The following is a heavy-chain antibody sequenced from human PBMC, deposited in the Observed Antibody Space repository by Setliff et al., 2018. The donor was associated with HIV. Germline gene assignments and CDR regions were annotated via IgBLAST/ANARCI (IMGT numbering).Heavy chain of an antibody. Sequence: ASVKVSCKASGGTFSSYAINWVRQAPGQGLEWMGGIIPILGIANYAQKFQGRVTITADKSTSTAYMELSSLRSEDTAVYYCARDREYYYDNSGSPSFDYWGQGTRGTVS. J-gene: IGHJ4*02. CDR2: IIPILGIA. D-gene: IGHD3-22*01. CDR3: ARDREYYYDNSGSPSFDY. V-gene: IGHV1-69*10. CDR1: GGTFSSYA.